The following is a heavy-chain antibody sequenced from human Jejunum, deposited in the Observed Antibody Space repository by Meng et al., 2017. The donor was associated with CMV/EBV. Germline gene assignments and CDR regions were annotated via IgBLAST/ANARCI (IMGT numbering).Heavy chain of an antibody. D-gene: IGHD2-8*01. J-gene: IGHJ6*02. CDR1: GFTVNSNF. CDR2: SYSAGMT. Sequence: AASGFTVNSNFMTWVRQAPGKGLEWVAVSYSAGMTYYADSVKGRFTISRDNSKNTVYLQMNSLRAEDTAVYYCAKMGFYDYYGMDVWGQGTTVTVSS. V-gene: IGHV3-53*01. CDR3: AKMGFYDYYGMDV.